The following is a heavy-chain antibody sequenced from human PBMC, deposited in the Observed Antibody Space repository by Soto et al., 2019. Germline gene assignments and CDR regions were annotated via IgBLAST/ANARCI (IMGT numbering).Heavy chain of an antibody. CDR2: IYWDDDK. CDR3: AHAGGVRRYSDGWTPNF. J-gene: IGHJ4*02. Sequence: QITLKESGPTLVKPTQTLTLTCTFSGFSFSTNGVGVGWLRQPPGKALEWLALIYWDDDKRHSPSLASRLTITKNTSKNQVVLTMTNMDPVDTGTYYCAHAGGVRRYSDGWTPNFWGQGTLVTVSS. V-gene: IGHV2-5*02. D-gene: IGHD5-18*01. CDR1: GFSFSTNGVG.